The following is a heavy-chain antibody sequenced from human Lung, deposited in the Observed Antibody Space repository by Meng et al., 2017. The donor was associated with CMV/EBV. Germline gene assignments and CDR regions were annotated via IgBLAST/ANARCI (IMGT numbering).Heavy chain of an antibody. V-gene: IGHV1-46*01. CDR2: INPSGGST. D-gene: IGHD5-18*01. CDR3: ARDMVSFGYFGY. Sequence: ASVXVSCKASGYYFTDYYIHWVRQAPGQGLEWMGMINPSGGSTHYAQKFQGRVTLTRDTSTSTVYMQLSSLRSEDTAVYYCARDMVSFGYFGYWGQGILVTVSS. J-gene: IGHJ4*02. CDR1: GYYFTDYY.